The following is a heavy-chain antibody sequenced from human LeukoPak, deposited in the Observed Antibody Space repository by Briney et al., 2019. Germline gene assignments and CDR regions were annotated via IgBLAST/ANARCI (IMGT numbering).Heavy chain of an antibody. D-gene: IGHD6-25*01. V-gene: IGHV1-3*01. CDR3: ARVSSGWHGYLDY. CDR1: GYTFTSYA. CDR2: NNAGNGNA. J-gene: IGHJ4*02. Sequence: GASVKVSCKASGYTFTSYAMHWVRQAPGQRLEWMGWNNAGNGNATYTQKFQDRVTFTRDTSASTDYMDLSSLRSEDTAVYYCARVSSGWHGYLDYWGQGTPVTVSS.